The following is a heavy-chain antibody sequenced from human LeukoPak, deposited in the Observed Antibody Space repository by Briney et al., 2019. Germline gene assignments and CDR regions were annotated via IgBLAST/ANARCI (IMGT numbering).Heavy chain of an antibody. CDR2: ISHDGSDK. J-gene: IGHJ4*02. V-gene: IGHV3-30*14. CDR3: VNRVTVVT. Sequence: GGSLRLSCAASGFTFGNYAIHWVRQAPGKGLEWVSFISHDGSDKYYADSVKGRFTISRDNSKNTLYLQMSSLRAEDTAVYYCVNRVTVVTWGQGTLVTVSS. CDR1: GFTFGNYA. D-gene: IGHD2-21*02.